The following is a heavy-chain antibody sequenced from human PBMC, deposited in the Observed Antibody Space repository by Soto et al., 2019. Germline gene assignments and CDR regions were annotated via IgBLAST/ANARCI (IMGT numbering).Heavy chain of an antibody. CDR3: AKGHKPGNYEGPFDY. J-gene: IGHJ4*02. Sequence: EVQLLESGGGLVQPGGSLRLYCAASGFTFSSYTMSWVRQAPGKGLEWVSVISGSGGSTNYADSVKGRFTISRDNSKNTLYLQMNSLRAEDTAVYYCAKGHKPGNYEGPFDYWGQGTLVTVSS. V-gene: IGHV3-23*01. CDR1: GFTFSSYT. D-gene: IGHD3-3*01. CDR2: ISGSGGST.